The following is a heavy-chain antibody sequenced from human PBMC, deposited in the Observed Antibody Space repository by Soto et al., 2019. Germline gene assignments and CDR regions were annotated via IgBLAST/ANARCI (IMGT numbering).Heavy chain of an antibody. CDR1: GYNFTRFG. V-gene: IGHV1-18*01. J-gene: IGHJ6*02. CDR2: MGAHSGHT. Sequence: QFQLVQSGAEVKKPGASVKVYCKASGYNFTRFGISWVRQAPGHGLEWMGWMGAHSGHTRQAQKFQGRLTMTTDASMNTAYMDLRSLTSDDTALYYCGREVQQLAQEDYYQFNGMDVWGQGTTVIVSS. CDR3: GREVQQLAQEDYYQFNGMDV. D-gene: IGHD6-13*01.